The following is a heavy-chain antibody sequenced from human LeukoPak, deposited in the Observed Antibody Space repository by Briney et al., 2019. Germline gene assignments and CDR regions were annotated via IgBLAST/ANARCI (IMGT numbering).Heavy chain of an antibody. V-gene: IGHV4-59*01. CDR1: GGSISSYY. CDR3: ARVRDGDTSWYFDY. Sequence: SETLSLTCTVSGGSISSYYWSWIRQPPGKGLEWIGYIYYSGNTNYNPSLKSRVTISVDTSKNQFSLKLSSVTAADTAVYYCARVRDGDTSWYFDYWGQGTLVTVSS. J-gene: IGHJ4*02. CDR2: IYYSGNT. D-gene: IGHD3-10*01.